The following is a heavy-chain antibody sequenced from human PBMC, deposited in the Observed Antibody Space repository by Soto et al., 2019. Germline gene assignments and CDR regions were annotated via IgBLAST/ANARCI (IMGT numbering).Heavy chain of an antibody. CDR2: INHSGST. Sequence: QVQLQQWGAGLLKPSETLSLTCAVYGGSFSGYYWSWIRQPPGKGLEWIGEINHSGSTNYNPSLKSRVTIAVDTSKNQFSRKLSSVTAADTAVYYCARENYDDGWGSYRYHGYGMDVWGQGTTVTVSS. V-gene: IGHV4-34*01. J-gene: IGHJ6*02. CDR1: GGSFSGYY. CDR3: ARENYDDGWGSYRYHGYGMDV. D-gene: IGHD3-16*02.